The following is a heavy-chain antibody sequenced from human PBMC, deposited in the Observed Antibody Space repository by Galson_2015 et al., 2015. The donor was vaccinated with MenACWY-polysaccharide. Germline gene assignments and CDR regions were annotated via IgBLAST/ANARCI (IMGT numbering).Heavy chain of an antibody. CDR2: ISSSGNSI. J-gene: IGHJ4*02. CDR3: ARGFTYYFDY. CDR1: GFTFSNYA. D-gene: IGHD3-16*01. Sequence: SLRLSCAASGFTFSNYAMSWVRQAPGKGLEWVSYISSSGNSISYADSVKGRFTISRDNAKNSLYLQMNSLRAEDTAVYYCARGFTYYFDYWGQGTLVTVSS. V-gene: IGHV3-11*01.